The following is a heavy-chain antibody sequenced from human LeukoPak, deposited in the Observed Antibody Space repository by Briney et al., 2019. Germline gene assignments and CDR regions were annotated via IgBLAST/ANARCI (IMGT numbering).Heavy chain of an antibody. V-gene: IGHV4-39*01. CDR1: GGSISSSSYY. CDR2: IYYSGST. J-gene: IGHJ4*02. D-gene: IGHD3-10*01. CDR3: ARRDGSGSYSLYYFDY. Sequence: PSETLSLTCTGSGGSISSSSYYWGWIRQPPGKGLEWIGSIYYSGSTYYNPSLKSRVTISVDTSKNQFSLKLSSVTAADTAVYYCARRDGSGSYSLYYFDYWGQGTLVTVSS.